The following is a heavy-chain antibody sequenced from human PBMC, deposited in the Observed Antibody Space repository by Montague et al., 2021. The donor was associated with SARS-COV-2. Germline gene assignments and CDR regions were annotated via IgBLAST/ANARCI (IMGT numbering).Heavy chain of an antibody. Sequence: SETLSLTCAVYGGSFSGYYWSWIRQPPGKGLEWIGEINHSGSTNYNPSLKSRVTISVDTSKNQFSLKLSSVTAADTAVYYCARIVRVHYYYYYGMDVWGQGTTVAASS. V-gene: IGHV4-34*01. CDR3: ARIVRVHYYYYYGMDV. CDR2: INHSGST. CDR1: GGSFSGYY. J-gene: IGHJ6*02. D-gene: IGHD2-8*02.